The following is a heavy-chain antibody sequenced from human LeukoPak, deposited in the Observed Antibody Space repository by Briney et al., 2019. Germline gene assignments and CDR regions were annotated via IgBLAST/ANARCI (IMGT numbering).Heavy chain of an antibody. CDR1: GFTFSSYS. J-gene: IGHJ4*02. CDR2: ISSSSSYI. D-gene: IGHD4-17*01. Sequence: GGSLRLSCAASGFTFSSYSMNWVRQAPGKGLEWVSSISSSSSYIYYADSVKGRFTISRDNAKNSLYLQMSSLRAEDTAVYYCARDAADGATPDHWGQGTLVTVSS. V-gene: IGHV3-21*01. CDR3: ARDAADGATPDH.